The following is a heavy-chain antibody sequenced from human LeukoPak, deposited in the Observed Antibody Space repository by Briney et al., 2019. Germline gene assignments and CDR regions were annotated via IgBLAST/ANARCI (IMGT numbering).Heavy chain of an antibody. Sequence: SETLSLTCAVSGGSISSNNWWIWVRQSPEKGLEWIGEIYHDGSTNYNPSLKSRVTISMDKSKNQLSLKLNFVTAADTAVYYCARVILSSSWLFFDYWGQGTLVTVSS. CDR3: ARVILSSSWLFFDY. CDR1: GGSISSNNW. CDR2: IYHDGST. D-gene: IGHD6-13*01. V-gene: IGHV4-4*02. J-gene: IGHJ4*02.